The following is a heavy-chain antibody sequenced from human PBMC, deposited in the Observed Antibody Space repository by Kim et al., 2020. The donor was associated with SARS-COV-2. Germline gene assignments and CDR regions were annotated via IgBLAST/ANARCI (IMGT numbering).Heavy chain of an antibody. Sequence: GGSLRLSCAASGFTFSSYGMHWVRQAPGKGLEWVAVIWYDGSNKYYADSVKGRFTISRDNSKNTLYLQMNSLRAEDTAVYYCARDGEQIIGYGMDVWGQGTTVTVSS. CDR2: IWYDGSNK. V-gene: IGHV3-33*01. J-gene: IGHJ6*02. CDR1: GFTFSSYG. CDR3: ARDGEQIIGYGMDV.